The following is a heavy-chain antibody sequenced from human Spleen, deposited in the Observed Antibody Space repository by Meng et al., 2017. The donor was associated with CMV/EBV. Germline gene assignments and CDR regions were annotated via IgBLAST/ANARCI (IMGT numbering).Heavy chain of an antibody. V-gene: IGHV4-59*01. D-gene: IGHD2/OR15-2a*01. J-gene: IGHJ6*02. CDR1: SGSISGYH. Sequence: SETLSLTCTVSSGSISGYHRNWIRQPPGKALEWIGYIYYTGSTNYSPSLKSRVTMSVDTSKNQFSLKLSSATAADTAVYYCARLRSNGTYLYYYYGMDVWGQGTAVTVSS. CDR2: IYYTGST. CDR3: ARLRSNGTYLYYYYGMDV.